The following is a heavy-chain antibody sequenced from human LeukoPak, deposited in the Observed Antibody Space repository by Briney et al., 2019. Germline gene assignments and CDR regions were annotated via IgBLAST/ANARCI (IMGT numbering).Heavy chain of an antibody. CDR1: GNYW. J-gene: IGHJ4*02. V-gene: IGHV3-74*01. D-gene: IGHD2/OR15-2a*01. Sequence: GGSLRLSCAASGNYWMHWVRQAPGKRLVWVSHINSDGSWTSYADSVKGRFTISKDNAKNTVYLQMNSLRAEDTAVYYCVSFYETYWGRGTLVTVSS. CDR2: INSDGSWT. CDR3: VSFYETY.